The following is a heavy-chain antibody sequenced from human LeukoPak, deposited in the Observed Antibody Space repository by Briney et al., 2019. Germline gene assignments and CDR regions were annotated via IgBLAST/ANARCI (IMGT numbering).Heavy chain of an antibody. CDR2: INWNGGST. D-gene: IGHD6-13*01. CDR1: GFTFDDYG. V-gene: IGHV3-20*04. CDR3: ARDLMGIAYRGAFYY. Sequence: GGSLRLSCAASGFTFDDYGMSWVRQAPGKGLEWVFGINWNGGSTGYADSVKGRFTISRDNAKNSLYLQMSSLRAEDTAVYYCARDLMGIAYRGAFYYWGQGTLVTVSS. J-gene: IGHJ4*02.